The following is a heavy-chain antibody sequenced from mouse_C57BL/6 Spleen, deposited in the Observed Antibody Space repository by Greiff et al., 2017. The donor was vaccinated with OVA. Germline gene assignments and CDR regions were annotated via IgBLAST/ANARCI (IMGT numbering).Heavy chain of an antibody. CDR2: IYPGSGST. J-gene: IGHJ4*01. D-gene: IGHD1-1*01. Sequence: QVQLQQPGAELVKPGASVKMSCKASGYTFTRYWITWVKQRPGQGLEWIGDIYPGSGSTNYNEKFKSKATLTVDTSSSTAYMQLSSLTSEDSAVYYCARDENDYYCGSSYAMDYWGQGTSVTVSS. V-gene: IGHV1-55*01. CDR1: GYTFTRYW. CDR3: ARDENDYYCGSSYAMDY.